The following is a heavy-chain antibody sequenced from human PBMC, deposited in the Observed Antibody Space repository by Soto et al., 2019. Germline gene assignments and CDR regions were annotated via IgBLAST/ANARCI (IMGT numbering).Heavy chain of an antibody. J-gene: IGHJ4*02. CDR2: IRGSGSGT. D-gene: IGHD2-21*01. V-gene: IGHV3-23*01. CDR1: GFNFSTYG. Sequence: GSLRLSCVASGFNFSTYGMTWVRQAPGKGLAWVSAIRGSGSGTFYADSVQGRFTISRDNSKNMLYLQMSSLRAEDTAIYYCARPAYPTSGWLECWGQGTQGAVAS. CDR3: ARPAYPTSGWLEC.